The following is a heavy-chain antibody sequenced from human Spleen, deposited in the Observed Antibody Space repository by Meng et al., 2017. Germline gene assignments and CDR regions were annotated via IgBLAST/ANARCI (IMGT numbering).Heavy chain of an antibody. J-gene: IGHJ4*02. CDR1: GYTFTTYY. V-gene: IGHV1-2*02. CDR3: ARGGYSYGYLFIIDY. Sequence: QVQLVQSGAEVKKPGASVKVSCKASGYTFTTYYPHWVRQAPGQGLEWMGWINPNSGGTNFAQKFQGRVTMTRDTSISTAYMELRGLRSDDTAIYYCARGGYSYGYLFIIDYWGQGTLVTVSS. CDR2: INPNSGGT. D-gene: IGHD5-18*01.